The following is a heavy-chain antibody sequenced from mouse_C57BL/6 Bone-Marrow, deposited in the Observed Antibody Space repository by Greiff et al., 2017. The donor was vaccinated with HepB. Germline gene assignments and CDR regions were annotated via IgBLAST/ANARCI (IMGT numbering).Heavy chain of an antibody. CDR3: ARGGWLLRRGAMDY. Sequence: VQLQQSGPELVKPGASVKISCKASGYAFSSSWMNWVKQRPGKGLEWIGRIYPGDGDNNYNGKFKGKATLTADKSSSTAYMQLSSLPSEDAAVYFCARGGWLLRRGAMDYWGQGTSVTVSS. D-gene: IGHD2-3*01. CDR1: GYAFSSSW. V-gene: IGHV1-82*01. CDR2: IYPGDGDN. J-gene: IGHJ4*01.